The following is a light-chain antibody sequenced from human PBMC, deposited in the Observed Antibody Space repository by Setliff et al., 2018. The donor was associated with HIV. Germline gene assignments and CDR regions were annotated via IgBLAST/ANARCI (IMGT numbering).Light chain of an antibody. Sequence: QSVLTQPASVSGSPGQSFTISCTGTSSDVGGYNYVSWYQQHPGKAPKLMIYDVSNRPSGVSNRFSGSKSGNTASLTISGLQAEDEADYYCSSYTSSSTYVFGTGTKAPS. V-gene: IGLV2-14*03. CDR3: SSYTSSSTYV. CDR2: DVS. J-gene: IGLJ1*01. CDR1: SSDVGGYNY.